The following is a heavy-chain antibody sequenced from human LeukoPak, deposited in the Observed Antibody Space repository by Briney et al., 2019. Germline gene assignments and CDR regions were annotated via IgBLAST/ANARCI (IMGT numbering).Heavy chain of an antibody. CDR3: AKSSSGSLEWFDY. CDR1: GFTFSSYA. Sequence: LSGGSLRLSCAASGFTFSSYAMSWVRQAPGKGLEWVSHISGSGGSTYYADSAKGRFTISRDNSKNTLYLQMNTLRAEDTAVYHCAKSSSGSLEWFDYWGQGTLVSVSS. J-gene: IGHJ4*02. V-gene: IGHV3-23*01. CDR2: ISGSGGST. D-gene: IGHD3-3*01.